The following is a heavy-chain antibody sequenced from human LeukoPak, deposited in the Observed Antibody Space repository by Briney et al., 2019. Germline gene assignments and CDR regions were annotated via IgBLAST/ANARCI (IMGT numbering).Heavy chain of an antibody. CDR2: ISWDGGST. CDR1: GFTFDDYT. D-gene: IGHD2-21*01. Sequence: GGSLRLSCAASGFTFDDYTMHWVRQAPGKGLEWVSLISWDGGSTYYADSVKGRFTISRDNSKNSLYLQMNSLRTEDTALYYCAKDIGGGDIPYYMDVWGKGTTVTVSS. V-gene: IGHV3-43*01. CDR3: AKDIGGGDIPYYMDV. J-gene: IGHJ6*03.